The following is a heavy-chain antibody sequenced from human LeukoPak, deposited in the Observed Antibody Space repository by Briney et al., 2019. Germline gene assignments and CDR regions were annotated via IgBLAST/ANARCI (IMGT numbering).Heavy chain of an antibody. CDR2: IKQDGSEK. V-gene: IGHV3-7*01. CDR3: ARDGGQLWLRDAFDI. D-gene: IGHD5-18*01. Sequence: GGSLRLSRAASGFTFSSYWMSWVRQAPGKGLEGVANIKQDGSEKYYVDSVKGRFTISRDNAKNSLYLQMNSLRAEDTAVYYCARDGGQLWLRDAFDIWGQGTMVTVSS. CDR1: GFTFSSYW. J-gene: IGHJ3*02.